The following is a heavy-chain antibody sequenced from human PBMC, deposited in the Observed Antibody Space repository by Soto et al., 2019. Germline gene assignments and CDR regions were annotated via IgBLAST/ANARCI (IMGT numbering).Heavy chain of an antibody. J-gene: IGHJ5*02. V-gene: IGHV1-3*01. CDR3: ARESGWFDP. CDR2: INSGNGNT. Sequence: QVQLVQSGAEVTKPGASVKISCKASGYSFTSYALHWVRQAPGQSLEWMGWINSGNGNTKYSQNFQGRVTISRDTSASTAFIELSRLTSEDTAVYYCARESGWFDPWGQGTLVTVSS. CDR1: GYSFTSYA. D-gene: IGHD1-26*01.